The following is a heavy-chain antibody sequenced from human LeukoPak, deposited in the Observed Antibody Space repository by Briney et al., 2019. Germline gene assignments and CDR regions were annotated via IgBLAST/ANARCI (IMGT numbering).Heavy chain of an antibody. CDR1: GFTFDDYA. Sequence: GGSLRLSCAASGFTFDDYAMHWVRQAPGKGLEWVSGISWNSGSIGYADSVKGRFTISRDNAKNSLYLQMNSLRAEDTAVYYCAKDRVTMIVVVDAFDFWGLGTVVTVSS. J-gene: IGHJ3*01. CDR2: ISWNSGSI. D-gene: IGHD3-22*01. CDR3: AKDRVTMIVVVDAFDF. V-gene: IGHV3-9*01.